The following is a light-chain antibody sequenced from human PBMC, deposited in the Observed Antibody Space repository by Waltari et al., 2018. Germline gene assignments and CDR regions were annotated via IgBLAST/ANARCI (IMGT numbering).Light chain of an antibody. Sequence: IATTQTLLALSATPGPPASIACTSIPSLPHTVGKTYLDWYQQKPGQPPQLLIYDVSKRASGVPDRFSGSGSGTEFTLNISRVEAEDVGVYYCKQNVYLPGTFGQGTKVEI. CDR2: DVS. CDR3: KQNVYLPGT. V-gene: IGKV2D-29*01. CDR1: PSLPHTVGKTY. J-gene: IGKJ2*01.